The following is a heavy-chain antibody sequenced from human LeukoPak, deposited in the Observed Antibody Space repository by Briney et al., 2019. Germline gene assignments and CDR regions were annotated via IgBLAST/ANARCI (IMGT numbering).Heavy chain of an antibody. CDR3: ARVWVIAARRCEVLDY. V-gene: IGHV3-7*01. CDR2: IKQDGSEK. Sequence: GGSLRLSCAASGFTFSSYWMSWVRQAPGKGLEWVANIKQDGSEKYYVDSVKGRFTISRDNAKNSLYLQMNSLRAEDTAVYYCARVWVIAARRCEVLDYWGQGTLVTVSS. J-gene: IGHJ4*02. CDR1: GFTFSSYW. D-gene: IGHD6-6*01.